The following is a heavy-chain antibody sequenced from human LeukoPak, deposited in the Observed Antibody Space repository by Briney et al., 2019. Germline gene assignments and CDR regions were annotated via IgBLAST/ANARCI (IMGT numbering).Heavy chain of an antibody. V-gene: IGHV3-48*02. D-gene: IGHD2-21*01. CDR2: IRSSSSTI. Sequence: GGSPRLSCAASGFTFSSYSMNWVRHAPGKGLEWVSYIRSSSSTIYYADSVKGRFTISRDNAKSSLYLQMNSLRDENTAVYYCARSYSFDYSGQGSLVTVSS. CDR1: GFTFSSYS. J-gene: IGHJ4*02. CDR3: ARSYSFDY.